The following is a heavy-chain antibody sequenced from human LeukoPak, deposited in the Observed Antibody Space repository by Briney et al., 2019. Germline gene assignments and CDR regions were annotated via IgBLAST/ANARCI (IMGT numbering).Heavy chain of an antibody. CDR3: ARGEPHYYDSSDYWTYYFDY. J-gene: IGHJ4*02. CDR2: ITSSGSSK. D-gene: IGHD3-22*01. Sequence: GGSLRLSCAASGFTFSGYYMSWIRQAPGRGLEWVSYITSSGSSKYYGDSVKGRFAISRDNAQNSLYLQIHSLRAEDTAVYYCARGEPHYYDSSDYWTYYFDYWGQGTLVTVSS. V-gene: IGHV3-11*01. CDR1: GFTFSGYY.